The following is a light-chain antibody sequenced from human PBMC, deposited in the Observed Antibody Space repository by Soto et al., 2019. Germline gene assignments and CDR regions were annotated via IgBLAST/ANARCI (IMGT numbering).Light chain of an antibody. CDR2: GAS. CDR3: QHYNYWAALFS. Sequence: EIVMTQSPATLSVSPGERATLSCRASQSVSSNLAWYQQKPGQAPRLLIYGASTRATGIPARFSGSGSGTEFTLTISSLQSEVFAVYYCQHYNYWAALFSFGQGTKLEIK. J-gene: IGKJ2*01. V-gene: IGKV3-15*01. CDR1: QSVSSN.